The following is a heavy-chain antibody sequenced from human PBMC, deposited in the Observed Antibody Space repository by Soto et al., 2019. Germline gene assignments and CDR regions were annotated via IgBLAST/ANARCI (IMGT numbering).Heavy chain of an antibody. J-gene: IGHJ6*02. CDR2: IKKDGSEK. CDR1: GFIFSSDW. V-gene: IGHV3-7*01. D-gene: IGHD6-13*01. CDR3: ARDLRYSSSWYVYDYYYGMDV. Sequence: GGSLRLSCAASGFIFSSDWMSWVRQAPGKGLEWVANIKKDGSEKYYVDSVKGRFTISRDNAKNSLYLQMNSMRAEDTAVYYCARDLRYSSSWYVYDYYYGMDVWGQGTTVTVSS.